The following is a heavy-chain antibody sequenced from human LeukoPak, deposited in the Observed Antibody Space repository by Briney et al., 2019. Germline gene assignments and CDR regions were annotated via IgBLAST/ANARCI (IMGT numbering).Heavy chain of an antibody. Sequence: PSETLSLTCTVSGGSISGYYWSWIRQSPGKELDWIGYISYSGSTNYNPSLKSRVTISVDTSKNQFSLNLSSVTAADPAVYYCARTSPHCTNGVCYWSGMDVWGQGTTVTVSS. CDR2: ISYSGST. CDR3: ARTSPHCTNGVCYWSGMDV. D-gene: IGHD2-8*01. CDR1: GGSISGYY. V-gene: IGHV4-59*01. J-gene: IGHJ6*02.